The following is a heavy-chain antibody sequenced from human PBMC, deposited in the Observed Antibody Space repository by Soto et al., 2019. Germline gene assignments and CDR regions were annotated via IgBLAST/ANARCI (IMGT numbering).Heavy chain of an antibody. CDR3: ARDRVAGIWGDAFDI. CDR2: INPYNANV. CDR1: GYTFTNHG. D-gene: IGHD3-16*01. J-gene: IGHJ3*02. Sequence: QVQLVQSGAEVKKPGASVKVSCKTSGYTFTNHGINWVRQAPGQGLEWMGWINPYNANVNYAQKLQGRVTMTTDKSTSTAYMDLGSLTSDDTAVYYCARDRVAGIWGDAFDIWGQGTMVTVSS. V-gene: IGHV1-18*04.